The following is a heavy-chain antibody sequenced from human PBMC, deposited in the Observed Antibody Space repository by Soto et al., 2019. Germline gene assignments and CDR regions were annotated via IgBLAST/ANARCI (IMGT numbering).Heavy chain of an antibody. V-gene: IGHV1-69*01. CDR1: GGTFSSYA. Sequence: QVQLVQSGAEVKKPGSSVKVSCKASGGTFSSYAISWVRQAPGQGLEWMGGIIPIFGTANYAQKFQGRVTITADESTSTAYRELSSLRSEDTAVYYCARVVEMATRSYFDYWGQGTLVTVSS. CDR3: ARVVEMATRSYFDY. CDR2: IIPIFGTA. D-gene: IGHD5-12*01. J-gene: IGHJ4*02.